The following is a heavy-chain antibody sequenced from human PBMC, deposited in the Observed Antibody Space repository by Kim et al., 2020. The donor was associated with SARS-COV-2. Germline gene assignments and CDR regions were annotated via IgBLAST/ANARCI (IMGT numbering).Heavy chain of an antibody. D-gene: IGHD6-6*01. CDR2: IYSGGST. CDR3: ASPSRGSSSSGFDY. J-gene: IGHJ4*02. Sequence: GGSLRLSCAASGFTVSSNYMSWVRQAPGKGLEWVSVIYSGGSTYYADSVKGRFTISRDNSKNTLYLQMNSLRAEDTAVYYCASPSRGSSSSGFDYWGQGTLVTVSS. V-gene: IGHV3-66*01. CDR1: GFTVSSNY.